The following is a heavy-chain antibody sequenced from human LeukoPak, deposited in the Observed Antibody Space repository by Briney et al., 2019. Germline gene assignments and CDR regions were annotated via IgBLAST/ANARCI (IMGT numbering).Heavy chain of an antibody. CDR1: GYTFTSYG. D-gene: IGHD1-26*01. Sequence: ASVKVSCKASGYTFTSYGISWVRQAPGQGLEWMGIINPSGGSTSYAQKFQGRVAMTRDMSTSTVYMELSSLRSEDTAVYYCARVQGVGAFDIWGQGTMVTVSS. CDR3: ARVQGVGAFDI. V-gene: IGHV1-46*01. CDR2: INPSGGST. J-gene: IGHJ3*02.